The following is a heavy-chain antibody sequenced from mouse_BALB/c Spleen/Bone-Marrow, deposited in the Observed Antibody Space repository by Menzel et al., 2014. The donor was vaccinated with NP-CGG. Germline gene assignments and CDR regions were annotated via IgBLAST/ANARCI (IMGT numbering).Heavy chain of an antibody. J-gene: IGHJ4*01. D-gene: IGHD2-1*01. V-gene: IGHV1-7*01. CDR3: ARKGYGNYHYYAMDY. CDR2: INPSTGYT. Sequence: VKLMESGAELAKPGASVKTSCKASGYTFTSHWMYWIKQRPGQGLEWIGYINPSTGYTEYNQKFKDKATLTADKSSNTAYMQLSSLTSEDSAVYYCARKGYGNYHYYAMDYWGQGTSVTVSS. CDR1: GYTFTSHW.